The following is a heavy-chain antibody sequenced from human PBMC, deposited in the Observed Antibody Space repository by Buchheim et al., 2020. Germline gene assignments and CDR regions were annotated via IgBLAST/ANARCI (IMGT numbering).Heavy chain of an antibody. J-gene: IGHJ4*02. CDR2: ITGSGDIV. CDR1: GFTFSLCS. V-gene: IGHV3-48*01. Sequence: AELLESGGDLFQPGGSLRLSCAASGFTFSLCSMNWVRQAPGKGLEWIAYITGSGDIVYYADSVQGRFTISRDNAKNSLYRQMNSLNVDDTALYFCARTPGGGGTHYYNYLDSWGQGTL. D-gene: IGHD1-26*01. CDR3: ARTPGGGGTHYYNYLDS.